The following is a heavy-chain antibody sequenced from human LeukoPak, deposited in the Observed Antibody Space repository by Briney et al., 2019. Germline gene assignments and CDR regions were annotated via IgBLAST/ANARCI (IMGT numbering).Heavy chain of an antibody. CDR2: INYRGST. CDR1: GGSISSYY. CDR3: ARDSDY. V-gene: IGHV4-59*01. J-gene: IGHJ4*02. Sequence: SETLSLTCTVSGGSISSYYWSWIRQPPGKGLEWIGYINYRGSTNHNPSLKSRVTISVDTSKNQFSLKVSSVTAADTAVYYCARDSDYWGQGTLVTVSS.